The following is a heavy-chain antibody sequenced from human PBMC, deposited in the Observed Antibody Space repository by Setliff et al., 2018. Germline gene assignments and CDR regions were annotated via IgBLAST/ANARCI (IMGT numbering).Heavy chain of an antibody. CDR2: IDWNGYNT. V-gene: IGHV3-20*04. CDR1: GFTFEDYG. CDR3: ARLYHSSGWHKEAFDI. J-gene: IGHJ3*02. Sequence: GGSLRLSCGASGFTFEDYGMTWVRQAPGKGLEWVAAIDWNGYNTGYEDSVKGRFIISRDNAKNSLSLEMNSLRGGDSALYYCARLYHSSGWHKEAFDIWGHGTMVTVSS. D-gene: IGHD6-19*01.